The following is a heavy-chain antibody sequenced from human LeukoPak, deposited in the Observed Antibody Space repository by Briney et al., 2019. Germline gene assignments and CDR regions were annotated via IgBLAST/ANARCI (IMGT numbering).Heavy chain of an antibody. CDR1: GGSISSSSYY. D-gene: IGHD2-2*01. Sequence: SETLSLTCTVSGGSISSSSYYWGWIRQPPGKGLEWIGSIYYSGSTYYNPSLKSRVTISVDTSKNQFSLKLSSVTAADTAVYYYARSKVVGYCSSTSCYEYFQHWGQGTLVTVSS. CDR2: IYYSGST. J-gene: IGHJ1*01. V-gene: IGHV4-39*07. CDR3: ARSKVVGYCSSTSCYEYFQH.